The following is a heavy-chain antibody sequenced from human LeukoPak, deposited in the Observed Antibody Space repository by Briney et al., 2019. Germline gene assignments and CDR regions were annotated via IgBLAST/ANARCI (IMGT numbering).Heavy chain of an antibody. Sequence: ASVKVSCKASRYTFTRYYMRWVRQAPGQELEWMGKIKPSGGSTSYAQKFQGRVTITRDTSTSTVYMELSSLRSEDTAVYYCARAQQWLAFDIWGQGTMVTVSS. CDR2: IKPSGGST. V-gene: IGHV1-46*01. J-gene: IGHJ3*02. CDR1: RYTFTRYY. D-gene: IGHD6-19*01. CDR3: ARAQQWLAFDI.